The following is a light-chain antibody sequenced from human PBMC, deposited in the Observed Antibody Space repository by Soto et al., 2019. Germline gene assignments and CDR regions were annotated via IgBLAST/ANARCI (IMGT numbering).Light chain of an antibody. CDR2: DAS. V-gene: IGKV1-27*01. J-gene: IGKJ4*01. CDR1: QGLSSD. CDR3: QKYNSVPLT. Sequence: EIQMTQSASSLSASVGDRVTITCRASQGLSSDLAWYQRKPGKVPKLLIYDASTLQSGVPSRFSGSGSGTDFTLTISSLQPEDVAPYYCQKYNSVPLTFGGGTKVDI.